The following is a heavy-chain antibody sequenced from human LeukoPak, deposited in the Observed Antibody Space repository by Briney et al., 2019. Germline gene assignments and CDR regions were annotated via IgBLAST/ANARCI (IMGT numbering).Heavy chain of an antibody. J-gene: IGHJ6*03. CDR3: ARETMVRGVYYYYYMDV. CDR2: IIPIFGTA. V-gene: IGHV1-69*13. CDR1: GGTFSSYA. Sequence: SVKVSCKASGGTFSSYAISWVRQAPGQGLEWMGGIIPIFGTANYAQKFQGRVTITADESTSTAYMELSSLRSEDTAVYYCARETMVRGVYYYYYMDVRGKGTTVTISS. D-gene: IGHD3-10*01.